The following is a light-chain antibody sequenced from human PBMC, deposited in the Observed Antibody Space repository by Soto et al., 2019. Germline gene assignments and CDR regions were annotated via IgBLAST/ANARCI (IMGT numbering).Light chain of an antibody. J-gene: IGKJ1*01. V-gene: IGKV3-15*01. CDR1: QSVMTK. CDR2: SAS. CDR3: QQYSDWPPWT. Sequence: EIVMTQSPDTLSVSPGERASLSCRASQSVMTKLAWYQKKPGQAPRLLIYSASIRATGIPARFSGSGSGTESSLTISSLQPEDFAIYYCQQYSDWPPWTFGPGTKVDIK.